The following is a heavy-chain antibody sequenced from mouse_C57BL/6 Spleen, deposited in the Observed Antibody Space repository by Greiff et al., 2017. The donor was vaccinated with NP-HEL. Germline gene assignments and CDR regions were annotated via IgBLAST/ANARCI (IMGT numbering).Heavy chain of an antibody. CDR1: GFTFSDYG. J-gene: IGHJ2*01. Sequence: EVKLMESGGGLVKPGGSLKLSCAASGFTFSDYGMHWVRQAPEKGLEWVAYISSGSSTIYYAATVKGRFTISRDNAKNTLCLQMTSLRSEDTAMYYCAKEARLLHYFDYWGQGTTLTVSS. V-gene: IGHV5-17*01. D-gene: IGHD1-1*01. CDR2: ISSGSSTI. CDR3: AKEARLLHYFDY.